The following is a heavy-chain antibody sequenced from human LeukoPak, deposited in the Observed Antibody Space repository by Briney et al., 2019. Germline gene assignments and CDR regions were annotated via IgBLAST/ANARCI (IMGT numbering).Heavy chain of an antibody. CDR3: VRAQGDLDY. CDR1: GFTFSSYA. Sequence: PGGSPRLSCAASGFTFSSYALSWVRQAPGTGLEWVSGISGNSGSTYYADSVKGRFTISRDNSKNTLYMQMNSLRAEDTAVYYCVRAQGDLDYWGQGTLVTVSS. D-gene: IGHD3-16*01. V-gene: IGHV3-23*01. J-gene: IGHJ4*02. CDR2: ISGNSGST.